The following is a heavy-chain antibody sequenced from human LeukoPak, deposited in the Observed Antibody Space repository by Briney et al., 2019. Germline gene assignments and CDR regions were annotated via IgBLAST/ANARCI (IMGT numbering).Heavy chain of an antibody. CDR1: GGSISSYY. D-gene: IGHD6-25*01. J-gene: IGHJ6*03. Sequence: SETLSLTCTVSGGSISSYYWSWIRQPPGKGLEWVGYIYSSGSTNYNPSLKSRVTISVDTSKNQFSLKLSSVTAADTAVYYCARVPATSDYYYYMDVWGKGITVTVSS. V-gene: IGHV4-59*01. CDR3: ARVPATSDYYYYMDV. CDR2: IYSSGST.